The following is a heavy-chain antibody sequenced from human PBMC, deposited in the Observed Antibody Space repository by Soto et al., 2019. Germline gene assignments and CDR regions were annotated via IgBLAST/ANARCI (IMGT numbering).Heavy chain of an antibody. CDR3: ARVMGSVDF. V-gene: IGHV1-8*01. D-gene: IGHD1-26*01. CDR2: MNPKSGYT. Sequence: QVQLVQSGAEVKKPGTSVRISCKTSGYTFSNYDINWVRQAAGQGLEWMGWMNPKSGYTGYARNFQGRVTMTRDTSMTTAYMELSSLRSEDTAMYYCARVMGSVDFWGQGTLVTVSS. CDR1: GYTFSNYD. J-gene: IGHJ4*02.